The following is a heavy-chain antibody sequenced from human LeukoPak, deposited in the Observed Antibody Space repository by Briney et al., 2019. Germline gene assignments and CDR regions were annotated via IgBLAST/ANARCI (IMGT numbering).Heavy chain of an antibody. CDR3: ARDRRYDYGDYDAFDI. J-gene: IGHJ3*02. D-gene: IGHD4-17*01. CDR1: GFTFSSYG. CDR2: ISSSSSTI. V-gene: IGHV3-48*04. Sequence: GGSLRLSCAASGFTFSSYGMNWVRQAPGKGLEWVSYISSSSSTIYYADSVKGRFTISRDNAKNSLYLQMNSLRAEDTAVYYCARDRRYDYGDYDAFDIWGQGTMVTVSS.